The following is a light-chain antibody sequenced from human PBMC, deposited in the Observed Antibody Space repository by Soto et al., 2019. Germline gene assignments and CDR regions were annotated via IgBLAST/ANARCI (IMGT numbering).Light chain of an antibody. CDR1: SSDFGSYNL. Sequence: QSALTQPASVSGSPGQSITISCTGTSSDFGSYNLVSWYQQHPGKAPKLMIYEGSKRPSGVSNRFSGSMSGNTASLTISGLQAEDEADYYCCSYAGSSSYVFGTGTKLTVL. J-gene: IGLJ1*01. V-gene: IGLV2-23*01. CDR2: EGS. CDR3: CSYAGSSSYV.